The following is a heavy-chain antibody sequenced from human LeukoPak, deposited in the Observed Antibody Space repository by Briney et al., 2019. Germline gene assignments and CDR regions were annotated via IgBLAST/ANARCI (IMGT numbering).Heavy chain of an antibody. CDR1: GFTFSSYA. CDR2: ISGSGGST. Sequence: TGRSLRLSCAASGFTFSSYAMSWVRQAPGKGLEWVSAISGSGGSTYYADSVKGRFTISRDNSKNTLYLQMNSLRAEDTAVYYCAKDWQYSSGWGAFDIWGQGTMVTVSS. J-gene: IGHJ3*02. V-gene: IGHV3-23*01. D-gene: IGHD6-19*01. CDR3: AKDWQYSSGWGAFDI.